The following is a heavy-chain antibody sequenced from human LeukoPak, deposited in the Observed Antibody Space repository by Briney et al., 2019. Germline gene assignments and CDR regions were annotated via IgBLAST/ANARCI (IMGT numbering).Heavy chain of an antibody. CDR1: GFTFDDYG. J-gene: IGHJ6*03. D-gene: IGHD5-18*01. CDR2: INGNGGST. V-gene: IGHV3-20*04. Sequence: GGSLRLSCAASGFTFDDYGMSWVRQAPGKGLEWVSGINGNGGSTGYADSVKGRVIISRDNAKNSLYLQMNSLRAEDTAFYYCARDGGYSYGLDYDYYYMDVWGKGTTVTVSS. CDR3: ARDGGYSYGLDYDYYYMDV.